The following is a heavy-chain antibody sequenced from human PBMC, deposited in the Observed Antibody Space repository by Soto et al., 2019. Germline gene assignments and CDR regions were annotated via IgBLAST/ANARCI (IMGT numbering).Heavy chain of an antibody. J-gene: IGHJ4*02. CDR3: ARELGGDYVVDY. CDR2: IYYSGST. V-gene: IGHV4-31*03. CDR1: GGSISSGGFY. D-gene: IGHD4-17*01. Sequence: QVQLQESGPGLVKPSQTLSLTCTVSGGSISSGGFYWSWIRQHPGKGLEWIGYIYYSGSTYYNPSLKSRVTISVDTSKNQFSLKLSSVTAADTAVYYCARELGGDYVVDYWGQGTLVTVSS.